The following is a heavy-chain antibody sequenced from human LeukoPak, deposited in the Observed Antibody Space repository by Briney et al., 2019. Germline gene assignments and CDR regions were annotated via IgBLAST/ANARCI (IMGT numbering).Heavy chain of an antibody. CDR3: SRGGSGSYPGSV. J-gene: IGHJ4*02. Sequence: SETLSLTCTVSGGSISSSSYYWGWIRQPPGKGLEWIGSIYYSGSTYYNPSLKSRVTISVDTSKNQFSLKLNSVTAADTAVYYCSRGGSGSYPGSVWGQGIMVTVSS. CDR2: IYYSGST. D-gene: IGHD1-26*01. V-gene: IGHV4-39*07. CDR1: GGSISSSSYY.